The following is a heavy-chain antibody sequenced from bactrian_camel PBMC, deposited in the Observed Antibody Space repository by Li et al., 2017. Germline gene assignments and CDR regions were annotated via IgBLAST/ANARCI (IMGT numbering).Heavy chain of an antibody. J-gene: IGHJ4*01. D-gene: IGHD1*01. V-gene: IGHV3S54*01. CDR1: GDSDRSKC. CDR2: IYTDDDYT. CDR3: ASSSAVCTDTMLRQVWLFNY. Sequence: HVQLVESGGGSVQAGGSLRLSCAASGDSDRSKCMGWFRQAPGKERERVAYIYTDDDYTYYADTVKGRFTISQDNAKNTVYLQMNSLQPEDTAMYYCASSSAVCTDTMLRQVWLFNYWGQGTQVTVS.